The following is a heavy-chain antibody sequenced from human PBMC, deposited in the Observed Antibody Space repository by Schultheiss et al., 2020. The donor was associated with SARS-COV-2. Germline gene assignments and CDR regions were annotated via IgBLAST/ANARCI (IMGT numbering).Heavy chain of an antibody. CDR3: AREEDTIFGVVTPLDY. J-gene: IGHJ4*02. CDR1: GYTFTGYY. D-gene: IGHD3-3*01. CDR2: INPNSGGT. Sequence: ASLKVSCKASGYTFTGYYMHWVRQAPGQGLEWMGWINPNSGGTNYAQKFQGWVTMTMDTSISTAYMELRRLRSDDTAVYYCAREEDTIFGVVTPLDYWGQGTLVTVAS. V-gene: IGHV1-2*04.